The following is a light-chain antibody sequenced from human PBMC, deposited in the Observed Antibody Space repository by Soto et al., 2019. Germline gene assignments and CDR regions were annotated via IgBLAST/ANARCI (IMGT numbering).Light chain of an antibody. CDR3: QQGHNWPLT. V-gene: IGKV3-15*01. J-gene: IGKJ2*01. CDR2: GAS. CDR1: QGISSE. Sequence: EIVMTQSPATLSPSPGERAALSCRASQGISSELAWYQQKPGQPPRLLIYGASTRATGVPARFTGSGSGSDFTLTSSGLQSEDFAVYYCQQGHNWPLTFGQGTRLEI.